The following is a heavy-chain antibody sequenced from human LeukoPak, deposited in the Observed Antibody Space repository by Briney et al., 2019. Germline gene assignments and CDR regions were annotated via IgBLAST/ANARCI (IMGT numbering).Heavy chain of an antibody. D-gene: IGHD5-24*01. CDR2: ISGSGGST. V-gene: IGHV3-23*01. CDR1: GFTFSSYA. CDR3: AKHQAMATVDPFDY. Sequence: PGGSLRLSCAASGFTFSSYAMSWVRQAPGKGLEWVSAISGSGGSTYYADSVKGRFTISRDNSKNTVYLQMSSLRAEDTAIYYCAKHQAMATVDPFDYWGQGTLVTVSS. J-gene: IGHJ4*02.